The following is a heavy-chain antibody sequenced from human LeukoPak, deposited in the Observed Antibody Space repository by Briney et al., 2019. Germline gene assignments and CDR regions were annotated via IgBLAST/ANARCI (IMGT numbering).Heavy chain of an antibody. CDR1: GDSISNTAYH. Sequence: SETLSLTCIVSGDSISNTAYHWGWIRQSPGKGLEWIASIYYSGNTYYNPSLKSRLTISVDTSKNQFSLKLNSVTAADTAVYYCSRLPNGSPADYWGQGTLVTVSS. V-gene: IGHV4-39*01. CDR3: SRLPNGSPADY. CDR2: IYYSGNT. J-gene: IGHJ4*02. D-gene: IGHD1-26*01.